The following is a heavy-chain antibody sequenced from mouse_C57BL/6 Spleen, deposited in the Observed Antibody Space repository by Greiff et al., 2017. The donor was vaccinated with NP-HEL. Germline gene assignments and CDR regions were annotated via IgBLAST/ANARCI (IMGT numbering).Heavy chain of an antibody. D-gene: IGHD2-1*01. J-gene: IGHJ2*01. Sequence: QVQLQQPGAELVMPGASVKLSCKASGYTFTSYWMHWVKQRPGQGLEWIGEIDPSDSYTNYNQKFKGKSTLTVDKSSSTAYMQLSSLTSEDSAVYYCATLIYYGKGDYWGQGTTLTVSS. V-gene: IGHV1-69*01. CDR1: GYTFTSYW. CDR3: ATLIYYGKGDY. CDR2: IDPSDSYT.